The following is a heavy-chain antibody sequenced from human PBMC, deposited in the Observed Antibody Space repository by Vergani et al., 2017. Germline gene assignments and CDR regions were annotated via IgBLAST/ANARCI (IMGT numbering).Heavy chain of an antibody. CDR2: INPNSGGT. Sequence: QVQLVQSGAEVKKPGASVKVSCKASGYTFTGYYMHWVRQAPGQGLEWMGWINPNSGGTNYAQKFQGRVTMTRDTSISTAYMELSRLRSDDTAVYYCARDRLTMVRGVLLRAAPYNCFDPWGQGTLVTVSS. D-gene: IGHD3-10*01. CDR3: ARDRLTMVRGVLLRAAPYNCFDP. J-gene: IGHJ5*02. V-gene: IGHV1-2*02. CDR1: GYTFTGYY.